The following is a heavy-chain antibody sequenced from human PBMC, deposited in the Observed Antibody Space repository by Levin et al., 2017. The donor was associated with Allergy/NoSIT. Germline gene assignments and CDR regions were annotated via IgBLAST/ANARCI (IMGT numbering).Heavy chain of an antibody. CDR3: ARSNGDYTLWYYGLDV. D-gene: IGHD4-17*01. CDR1: GFTFPKFA. Sequence: LSLTCVVSGFTFPKFAIHWVRRAPGRGLEWVAVISYDGAKKFYADSVKGRFTISRDNSKNTVDLEMPSLHSDDTGVYSCARSNGDYTLWYYGLDVWGRGTAVTVSS. J-gene: IGHJ6*02. V-gene: IGHV3-30-3*01. CDR2: ISYDGAKK.